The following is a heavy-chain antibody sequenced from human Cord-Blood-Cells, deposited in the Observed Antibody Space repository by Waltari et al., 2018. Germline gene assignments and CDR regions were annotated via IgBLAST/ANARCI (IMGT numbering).Heavy chain of an antibody. CDR1: GGSFSGYS. Sequence: QVQLQQWGAGLLKPSETLSTTRAVNGGSFSGYSWSWIRQPPGKGLEWIGEINHSGSTNYNPSLKSRVTISVDTSKNQFSLKLSSVTAADTAVYYCARAWTVVTAFDIWGQGTMVTVSS. CDR2: INHSGST. CDR3: ARAWTVVTAFDI. J-gene: IGHJ3*02. V-gene: IGHV4-34*01. D-gene: IGHD2-15*01.